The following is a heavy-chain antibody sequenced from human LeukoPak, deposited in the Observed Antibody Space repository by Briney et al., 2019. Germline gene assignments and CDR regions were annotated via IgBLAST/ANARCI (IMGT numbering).Heavy chain of an antibody. CDR2: ISSSSSYI. Sequence: GGSLRLSCAASGFTFSSYSMYWVRQAPGKGLEWVSSISSSSSYIYYADSVKGRFTISRDNAKNSLYLQMNCLRAEDTAVYYCARDWDVVVPAAVAFDYWGQGTLVTVSS. CDR3: ARDWDVVVPAAVAFDY. J-gene: IGHJ4*02. D-gene: IGHD2-2*01. V-gene: IGHV3-21*01. CDR1: GFTFSSYS.